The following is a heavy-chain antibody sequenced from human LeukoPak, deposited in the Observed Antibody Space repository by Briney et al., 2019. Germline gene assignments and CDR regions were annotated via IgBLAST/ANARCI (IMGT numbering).Heavy chain of an antibody. J-gene: IGHJ4*02. Sequence: GGSLRLSCAASGFTFTNYAMHWVRQAPGKGLEYVSAISSNGGSTYYANSVKGRFTISRDNSKNTLYLQMGSLRAEDMAVYYCAISRRGYSYGYFDYWGQGTLVTVSS. CDR3: AISRRGYSYGYFDY. CDR1: GFTFTNYA. D-gene: IGHD5-18*01. V-gene: IGHV3-64*01. CDR2: ISSNGGST.